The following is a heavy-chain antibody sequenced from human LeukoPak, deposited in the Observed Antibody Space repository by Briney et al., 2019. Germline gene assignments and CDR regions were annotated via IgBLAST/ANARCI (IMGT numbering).Heavy chain of an antibody. CDR2: INTNSGGT. CDR1: GYTFTGYY. CDR3: ARRYMGALGGFDY. Sequence: ASVKVSCKASGYTFTGYYMHWVRQAPGQGLEWMGWINTNSGGTNYAQKFQGRVTMTRDTSISTAYMELSRLRSDDTAVYYCARRYMGALGGFDYWGQGTLVTVSS. D-gene: IGHD1-26*01. J-gene: IGHJ4*02. V-gene: IGHV1-2*02.